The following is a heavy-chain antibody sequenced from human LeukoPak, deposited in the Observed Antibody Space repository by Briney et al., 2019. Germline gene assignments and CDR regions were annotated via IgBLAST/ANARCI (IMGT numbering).Heavy chain of an antibody. CDR2: INWNGGST. V-gene: IGHV3-20*04. D-gene: IGHD2-8*01. Sequence: GGSLRLSCAASGFTFSSYGMSWVRQAPGKGLEWVSGINWNGGSTGYADSVKGRFTISRDNAKNSLYLQMNSLRAEDTALYYCARDGYCTNGVCYFDYWGQGILVTVSS. CDR3: ARDGYCTNGVCYFDY. J-gene: IGHJ4*02. CDR1: GFTFSSYG.